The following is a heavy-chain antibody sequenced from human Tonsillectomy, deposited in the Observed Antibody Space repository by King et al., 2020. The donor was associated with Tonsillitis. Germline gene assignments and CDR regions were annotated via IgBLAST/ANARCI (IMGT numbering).Heavy chain of an antibody. Sequence: VQLQESGPGLVKPSQTLSLTCSVSGGSINSGDYYWSWIRQPPGKGLEWIGYIYYSGSTYKNPSLKSRVTMSVDTAKKQFSLKLSPVTAADTAVYYCARVYYYHSTGYKDYYFDYWGQGTLVNVSS. J-gene: IGHJ4*02. V-gene: IGHV4-30-4*01. CDR1: GGSINSGDYY. D-gene: IGHD3-22*01. CDR2: IYYSGST. CDR3: ARVYYYHSTGYKDYYFDY.